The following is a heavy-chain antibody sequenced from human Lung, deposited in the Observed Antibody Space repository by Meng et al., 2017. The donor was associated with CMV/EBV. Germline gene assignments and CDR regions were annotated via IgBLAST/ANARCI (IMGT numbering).Heavy chain of an antibody. V-gene: IGHV1-2*02. Sequence: ASLXVSCKASGYRFTDHYFHWVRQAPGQGLEWMGWIYPNSGGTHYAQKFQGRLTVTRDTSNSTGYMELSSLGSDDTAVYYCARDNDWGPDYWGQGTLVTVSS. D-gene: IGHD7-27*01. J-gene: IGHJ4*02. CDR2: IYPNSGGT. CDR3: ARDNDWGPDY. CDR1: GYRFTDHY.